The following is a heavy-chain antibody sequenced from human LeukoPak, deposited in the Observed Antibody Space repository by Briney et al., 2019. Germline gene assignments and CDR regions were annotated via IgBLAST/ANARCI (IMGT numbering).Heavy chain of an antibody. V-gene: IGHV4-39*07. CDR3: ACVSGGYLRGDY. D-gene: IGHD1-26*01. J-gene: IGHJ4*02. CDR1: GGSISSDLYYY. Sequence: SETLSLTCTVSGGSISSDLYYYWGWVRQPPGKGLEWIGSIYSSGTAYYNPSLKSRVTISGDTSKNQFSLKLTSVTAADTAVYYCACVSGGYLRGDYWGQGTLVTVSS. CDR2: IYSSGTA.